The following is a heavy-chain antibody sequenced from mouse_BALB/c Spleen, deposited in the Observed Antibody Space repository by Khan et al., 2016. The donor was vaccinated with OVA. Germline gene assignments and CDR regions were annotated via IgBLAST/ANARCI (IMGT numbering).Heavy chain of an antibody. V-gene: IGHV5-6*01. J-gene: IGHJ3*01. Sequence: EVQLQESGGDLVKPGGSLKLSCAVSGFTFSNYGMSWVRQIPDKRLEWVATINSDGTFTYYPDSVKGRFTISRNNDKNTLYLEMSSLKSEDIAMYYCERHLTGSFAYWGQGTLVTVSA. CDR3: ERHLTGSFAY. CDR2: INSDGTFT. D-gene: IGHD4-1*01. CDR1: GFTFSNYG.